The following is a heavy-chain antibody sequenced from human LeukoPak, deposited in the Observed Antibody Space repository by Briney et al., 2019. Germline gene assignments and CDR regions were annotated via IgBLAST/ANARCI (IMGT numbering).Heavy chain of an antibody. D-gene: IGHD3-10*01. Sequence: SETLSLTCTDSGGSISSSSYYWGWIRQPPGKVLEWIGSIYYSGSTYYNPSLKSRVTISVDTSKNQFSLKLSSVTAADTAVYYCARAGYNYYGSGSYFWFDPWGQGTLVTVSS. J-gene: IGHJ5*02. CDR2: IYYSGST. CDR3: ARAGYNYYGSGSYFWFDP. V-gene: IGHV4-39*07. CDR1: GGSISSSSYY.